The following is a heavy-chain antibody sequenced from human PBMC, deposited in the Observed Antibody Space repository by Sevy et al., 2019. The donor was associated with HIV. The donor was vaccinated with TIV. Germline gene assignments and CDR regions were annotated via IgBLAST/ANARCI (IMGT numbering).Heavy chain of an antibody. CDR3: SRGVGNSYGYDPDY. J-gene: IGHJ4*02. CDR1: RGSFTGYY. D-gene: IGHD5-18*01. V-gene: IGHV4-34*01. CDR2: INHSGST. Sequence: TETLSLTCAVYRGSFTGYYWSWIRQPPGKGLERIGEINHSGSTTYNPSLKSRVTISVDTSKNQFSLRLTSVTAADTAVYYCSRGVGNSYGYDPDYWGQGTLVTVSS.